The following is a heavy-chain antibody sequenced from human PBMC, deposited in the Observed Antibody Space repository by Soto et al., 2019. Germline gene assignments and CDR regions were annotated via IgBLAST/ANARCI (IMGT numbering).Heavy chain of an antibody. CDR3: IRGGSPYYYDY. CDR2: ILSKAGNYAT. Sequence: EVQLVESGGGLVQPGGSLKLSCAASGFIFSGSGVHWVRQASGKGLEWVGRILSKAGNYATAYPASMKGRFTISRDDSENTAFLQMNSLKTEDTAVYYCIRGGSPYYYDYWGQGTLVAVSS. J-gene: IGHJ4*02. CDR1: GFIFSGSG. V-gene: IGHV3-73*01.